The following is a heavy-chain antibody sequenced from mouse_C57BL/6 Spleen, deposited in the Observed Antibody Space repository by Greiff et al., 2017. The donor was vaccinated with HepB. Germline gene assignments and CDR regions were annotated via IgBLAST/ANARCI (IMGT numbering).Heavy chain of an antibody. CDR2: IDPSDSYT. D-gene: IGHD1-1*01. CDR3: ARGIYYGSRPFDY. Sequence: QVQLQQPGAELVMPGASVKLSCKASGYTFTSYWMHWVKQRPGQGLEWIGEIDPSDSYTNYNQKFKGKSTLTVDKSSSTAYMQLSSLTSEDSAVYYCARGIYYGSRPFDYWGQGTTLTVSS. CDR1: GYTFTSYW. V-gene: IGHV1-69*01. J-gene: IGHJ2*01.